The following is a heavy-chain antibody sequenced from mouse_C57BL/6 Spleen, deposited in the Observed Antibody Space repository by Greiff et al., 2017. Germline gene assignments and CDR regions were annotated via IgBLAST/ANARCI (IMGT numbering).Heavy chain of an antibody. CDR2: IDPSDSYT. Sequence: QVQLQQPGAELVMPGASVKLSCKASGYTFTSYWMHWVKQRPGQGLEWIGEIDPSDSYTNYNQKFKGKSTLTVDKSSSTAYMQLSSLTSEDSAVYYCARSNDLGFDYWGQGTTLTVSS. CDR3: ARSNDLGFDY. J-gene: IGHJ2*01. D-gene: IGHD2-4*01. CDR1: GYTFTSYW. V-gene: IGHV1-69*01.